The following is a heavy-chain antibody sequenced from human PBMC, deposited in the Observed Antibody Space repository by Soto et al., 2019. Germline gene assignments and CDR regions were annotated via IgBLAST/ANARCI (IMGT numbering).Heavy chain of an antibody. J-gene: IGHJ6*02. CDR2: IKSKTDGGTT. V-gene: IGHV3-15*01. D-gene: IGHD2-15*01. Sequence: GWTPRLACGASGFTLSNAWMSWVRQAPGKGLEWVGRIKSKTDGGTTDYAAPVKGRFTISRDDSKNTLYLQMNSLKTEDTAVYYCTTDVGGSWPYYYGLDCSAQGTSVTVSS. CDR1: GFTLSNAW. CDR3: TTDVGGSWPYYYGLDC.